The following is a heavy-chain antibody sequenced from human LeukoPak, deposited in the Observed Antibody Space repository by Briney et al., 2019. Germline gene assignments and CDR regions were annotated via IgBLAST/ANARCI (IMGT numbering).Heavy chain of an antibody. CDR1: GFTFSRNS. V-gene: IGHV3-7*05. D-gene: IGHD3-10*01. J-gene: IGHJ4*02. Sequence: GGSLRLSCAVSGFTASGFTFSRNSMSWVRQAPGKGLDWVASIREDGSEKYYVDSVKGRFTISRDNSKNTLYLQMNSLRAEDTAVYYCARTSYRIGDLFFDNWGQGTLVTVSS. CDR2: IREDGSEK. CDR3: ARTSYRIGDLFFDN.